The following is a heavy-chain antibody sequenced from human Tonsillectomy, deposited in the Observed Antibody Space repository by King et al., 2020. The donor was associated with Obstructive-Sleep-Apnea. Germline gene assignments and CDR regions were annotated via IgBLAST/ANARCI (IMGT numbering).Heavy chain of an antibody. J-gene: IGHJ4*02. Sequence: VQLVESGGGLVQPGGSLRLSCAASGFTFSSYAMSWVRQAPGKGLEWVSAISGSGGSTYYADSVKGRFTISRDNSKHTLYLQMNSLRAEGTAVYYCAKARGYCSGGSCYFDYWGQGTLVTVSS. CDR2: ISGSGGST. CDR3: AKARGYCSGGSCYFDY. D-gene: IGHD2-15*01. V-gene: IGHV3-23*04. CDR1: GFTFSSYA.